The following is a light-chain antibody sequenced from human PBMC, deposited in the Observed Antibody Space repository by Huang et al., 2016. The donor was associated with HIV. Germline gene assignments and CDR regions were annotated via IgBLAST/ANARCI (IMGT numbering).Light chain of an antibody. Sequence: DIQMTQSPLSLSASVGDRVTFTCRADQNITKSLNWYQQKPGKAPKLLFYTVSTLESGVPSRFSGSGSGSRFTLNIGNLQPEDFATYYCQQSFSVPRTFG. J-gene: IGKJ1*01. CDR2: TVS. CDR1: QNITKS. V-gene: IGKV1-39*01. CDR3: QQSFSVPRT.